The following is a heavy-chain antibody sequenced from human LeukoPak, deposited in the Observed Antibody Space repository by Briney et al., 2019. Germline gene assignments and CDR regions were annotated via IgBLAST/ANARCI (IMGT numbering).Heavy chain of an antibody. CDR3: ARESAYSNYVRSGGFQY. CDR2: ICYSTTT. D-gene: IGHD4-11*01. J-gene: IGHJ1*01. CDR1: GDSISSTNYC. Sequence: PSQTLSLTCTVSGDSISSTNYCWGWPRQPPGKGLEWIGSICYSTTTYYKPSLKSRVTMSVDTSKDQFSLKLRSVTAADTAVYYCARESAYSNYVRSGGFQYWGQGTLVTASS. V-gene: IGHV4-39*07.